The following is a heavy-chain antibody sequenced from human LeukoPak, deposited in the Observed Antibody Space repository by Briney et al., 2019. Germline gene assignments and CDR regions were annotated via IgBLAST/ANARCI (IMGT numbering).Heavy chain of an antibody. J-gene: IGHJ4*02. D-gene: IGHD3-9*01. CDR1: GFTFGDYA. CDR2: IRSKAYGGTT. Sequence: PGGSLRLSCTASGFTFGDYAMSWVRQAPGKGLEWVGFIRSKAYGGTTEYAASVKGRFTISRDDSKSIAYLQMNSLKTEDTAVYYCTTDYDILTGYSYWGQGTLVTVSS. CDR3: TTDYDILTGYSY. V-gene: IGHV3-49*04.